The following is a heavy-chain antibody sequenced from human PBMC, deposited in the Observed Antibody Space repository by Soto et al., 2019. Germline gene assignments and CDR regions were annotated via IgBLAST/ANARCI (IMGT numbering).Heavy chain of an antibody. CDR3: ATDGFYDSTPEPHGY. V-gene: IGHV1-24*01. Sequence: ASVKVSCKVSGYTLTELSMHWVRQAPGKGLEWMGGFDPEDGETIYAQKFQGRVTMTEDTSTDTAYMELSSLRSEDTAVYYCATDGFYDSTPEPHGYWGQGTLVNVSS. D-gene: IGHD3-22*01. CDR2: FDPEDGET. J-gene: IGHJ4*02. CDR1: GYTLTELS.